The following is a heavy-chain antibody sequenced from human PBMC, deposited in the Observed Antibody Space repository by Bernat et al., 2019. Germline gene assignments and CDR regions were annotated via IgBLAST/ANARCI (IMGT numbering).Heavy chain of an antibody. V-gene: IGHV3-20*01. CDR3: ARGGGQSHRGWFDH. Sequence: EVQLVESVGGVVRPGGSLRLSCAASGFTFDDYVMSCVRQAPGKGLEWVSGLNWNGGSTGYADSVKGRFTISRDNAKNSLYLQMNSLRAEDTALYHCARGGGQSHRGWFDHWGQGTLVTVSS. J-gene: IGHJ5*02. CDR1: GFTFDDYV. D-gene: IGHD1-14*01. CDR2: LNWNGGST.